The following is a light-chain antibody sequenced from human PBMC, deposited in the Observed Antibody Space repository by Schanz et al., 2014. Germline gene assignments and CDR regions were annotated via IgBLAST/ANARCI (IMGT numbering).Light chain of an antibody. CDR1: QSILYSSNNKNY. Sequence: DIVMTQSPDSLAVSLGERATINCKSSQSILYSSNNKNYLAWYQQKPGQPPKLLIYWASTRESGVPDRFSGGGSGTDFTLTISSLQAEDVAVYYCQQYHSIPHTFGQGTKLEIK. J-gene: IGKJ2*01. CDR2: WAS. V-gene: IGKV4-1*01. CDR3: QQYHSIPHT.